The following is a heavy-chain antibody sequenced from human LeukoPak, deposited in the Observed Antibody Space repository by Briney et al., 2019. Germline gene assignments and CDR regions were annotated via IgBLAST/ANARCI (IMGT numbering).Heavy chain of an antibody. CDR3: AREEGPLDY. J-gene: IGHJ4*02. V-gene: IGHV3-66*01. CDR2: IHSGGST. CDR1: GFTVSSNY. Sequence: GGSLRLSCAASGFTVSSNYMSWVRQAPGKGLEWVSLIHSGGSTYYADSVKGRFTISRDNSKNKLYLQMNSLRAGDTAVYYCAREEGPLDYWGQGTMVTVSS.